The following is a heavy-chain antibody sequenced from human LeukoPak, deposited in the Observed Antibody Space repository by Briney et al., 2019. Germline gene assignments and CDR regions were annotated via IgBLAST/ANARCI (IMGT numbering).Heavy chain of an antibody. Sequence: SSETLSLTCAVSGESFSGNFWTWIRQSPGKGLEWIGEIDNNGITNYNPSLKSRVTMSVDTTRKRFSLRLTSESAADTGVYYCARGGGGAKAFYDYWGQGSLVTVSS. CDR1: GESFSGNF. CDR2: IDNNGIT. D-gene: IGHD1-26*01. V-gene: IGHV4-34*01. CDR3: ARGGGGAKAFYDY. J-gene: IGHJ4*02.